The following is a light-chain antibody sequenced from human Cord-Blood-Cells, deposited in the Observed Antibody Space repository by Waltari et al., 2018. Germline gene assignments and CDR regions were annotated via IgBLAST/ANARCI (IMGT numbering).Light chain of an antibody. Sequence: DIVLTQSPGTLSLSPGERATLSSRASQSVSSSYLAWDQQTPGQAPRLLIYGASSRATGSPDRFSGSGSGTDFTLTISRLEPEDFAVYYCQQYGSSPPWTFGQGTKVEIK. CDR2: GAS. J-gene: IGKJ1*01. CDR1: QSVSSSY. V-gene: IGKV3-20*01. CDR3: QQYGSSPPWT.